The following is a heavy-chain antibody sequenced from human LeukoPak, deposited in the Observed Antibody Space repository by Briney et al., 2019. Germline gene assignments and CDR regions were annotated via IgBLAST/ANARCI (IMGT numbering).Heavy chain of an antibody. CDR2: IYYSGST. V-gene: IGHV4-59*01. Sequence: SETLSLTCTVSGGSISSYYLSWIRQPPGKGLEWIGYIYYSGSTNYNPSLKSRVTISVDTSKNQFSLKLSSVTAADTAVYYCESAPYGDYAFDYWGQGTLVTVSS. CDR1: GGSISSYY. J-gene: IGHJ4*02. D-gene: IGHD4-17*01. CDR3: ESAPYGDYAFDY.